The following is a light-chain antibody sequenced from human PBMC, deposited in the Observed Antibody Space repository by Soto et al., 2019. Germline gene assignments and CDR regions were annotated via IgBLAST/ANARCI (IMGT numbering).Light chain of an antibody. CDR3: QQYGSSPRA. CDR2: GAS. J-gene: IGKJ4*01. Sequence: PGERATLSCRASQSVRSNSLAWYQQKPGRAPRLLIYGASSRATGIPDRFSGSGSGTDFTLTISRLEPEDFAVYYCQQYGSSPRAFGGGTKVEI. V-gene: IGKV3-20*01. CDR1: QSVRSNS.